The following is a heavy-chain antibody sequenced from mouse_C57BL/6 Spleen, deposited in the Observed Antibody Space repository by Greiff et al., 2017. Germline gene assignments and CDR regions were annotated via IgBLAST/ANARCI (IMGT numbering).Heavy chain of an antibody. CDR3: ARWYYDYDGSYAMDY. J-gene: IGHJ4*01. Sequence: QVQLKQPGAELVKPGASVKLSCKASGYTFTSYWMHWVKQRPGRGLEWIGRIDPNSGGTKYNEKFKSKATLTVDKPSSTAYMQLSSLTSEDSAVYYCARWYYDYDGSYAMDYWGQGTSVTVSS. CDR1: GYTFTSYW. D-gene: IGHD2-4*01. CDR2: IDPNSGGT. V-gene: IGHV1-72*01.